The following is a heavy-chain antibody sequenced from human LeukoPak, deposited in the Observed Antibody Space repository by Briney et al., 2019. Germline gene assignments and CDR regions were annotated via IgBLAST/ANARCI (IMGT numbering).Heavy chain of an antibody. J-gene: IGHJ4*02. CDR3: ARGSLGLNSYLDW. CDR1: GGSFSGYY. Sequence: PSETLSLTCAVYGGSFSGYYWSWIRQPPGMGLEWIGEINHGGSTNYNPSLKSRLTISVDRSKNQFSLKVRPVTAAGTAMYYCARGSLGLNSYLDWWGQGSLVTVSS. V-gene: IGHV4-34*01. CDR2: INHGGST. D-gene: IGHD1/OR15-1a*01.